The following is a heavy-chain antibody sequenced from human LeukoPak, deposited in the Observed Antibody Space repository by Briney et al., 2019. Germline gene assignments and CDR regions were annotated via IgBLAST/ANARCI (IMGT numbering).Heavy chain of an antibody. Sequence: GASVKVSCKASGYTFTGYYMHWVRQAPGQGLEWMGGIIPIFGTANYAQKFQGRVTITADESTSTAYMELSSLRSEDTAVYYCARAGIAAAGPPEPDYNWFDPWGQGTLVTVSS. D-gene: IGHD6-13*01. CDR3: ARAGIAAAGPPEPDYNWFDP. CDR1: GYTFTGYY. V-gene: IGHV1-69*13. J-gene: IGHJ5*02. CDR2: IIPIFGTA.